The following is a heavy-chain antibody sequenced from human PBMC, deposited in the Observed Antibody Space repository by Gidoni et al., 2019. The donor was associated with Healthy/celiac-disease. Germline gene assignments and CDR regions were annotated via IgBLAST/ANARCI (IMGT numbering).Heavy chain of an antibody. CDR1: GFPVSSTY. CDR3: AIGIAAAGTYPEYFQH. CDR2: IYSGGST. V-gene: IGHV3-53*01. J-gene: IGHJ1*01. D-gene: IGHD6-13*01. Sequence: EVQLVESGGGLIQPGGSLRLSCAASGFPVSSTYLSWVRQAPGKGLELVSVIYSGGSTYYADSVKGRFTISRDNSKNTLYLQMNSLRAEDTAVYYCAIGIAAAGTYPEYFQHWGQGTLVTVSS.